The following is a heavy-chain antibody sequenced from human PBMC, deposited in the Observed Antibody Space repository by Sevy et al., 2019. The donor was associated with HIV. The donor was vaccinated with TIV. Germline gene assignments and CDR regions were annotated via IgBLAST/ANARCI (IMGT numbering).Heavy chain of an antibody. CDR1: GFTFSSYS. D-gene: IGHD2-2*01. J-gene: IGHJ6*02. CDR2: ISSSSSYI. V-gene: IGHV3-21*01. Sequence: GGSLRLSCAASGFTFSSYSMNWVRQAPGKGLKWVSSISSSSSYIYYADSVKGRFTISRDNAKNSLYLQMNSLRAEDTAVYYGARDANYCSSTSCQERYYYYGMDVWGQGTTVTVSS. CDR3: ARDANYCSSTSCQERYYYYGMDV.